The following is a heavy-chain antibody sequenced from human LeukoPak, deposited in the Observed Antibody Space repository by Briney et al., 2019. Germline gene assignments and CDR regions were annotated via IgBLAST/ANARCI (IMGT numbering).Heavy chain of an antibody. V-gene: IGHV4-34*01. CDR1: GGSFSGYY. J-gene: IGHJ6*02. CDR2: INHSGST. Sequence: KPSETLSLTCAVYGGSFSGYYWSWTRQPPGKGLEWIGEINHSGSTNYNPSLKSRVTISVDTSKNQFSLKLSSVTAADTAVYYCARVKIAVATYYYYGMDVWGQGTTVTVSS. CDR3: ARVKIAVATYYYYGMDV. D-gene: IGHD6-19*01.